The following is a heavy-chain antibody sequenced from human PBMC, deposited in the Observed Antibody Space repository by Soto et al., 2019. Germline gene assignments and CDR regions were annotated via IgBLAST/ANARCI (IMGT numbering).Heavy chain of an antibody. V-gene: IGHV4-59*01. CDR3: RRFALDDYDSYWFDP. CDR1: GGSISSYY. Sequence: SETLSLTCTVSGGSISSYYWSWIRQPPGKGLEWIGYIYYSGSTNYNPSLKSRVNISVDTSKNQFSLKLSSVTAADTAVYYCRRFALDDYDSYWFDPWGQGTLV. J-gene: IGHJ5*02. CDR2: IYYSGST. D-gene: IGHD4-17*01.